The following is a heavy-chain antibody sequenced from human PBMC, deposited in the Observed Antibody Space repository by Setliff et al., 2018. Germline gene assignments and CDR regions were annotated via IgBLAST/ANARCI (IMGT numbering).Heavy chain of an antibody. CDR1: GGTFRDYY. J-gene: IGHJ4*02. V-gene: IGHV4-34*01. D-gene: IGHD6-6*01. Sequence: LSLTCAASGGTFRDYYWTWIRQPPGKGLEWIGEINHSGSSNYNPSLKSRLTISVDTSKNQFSLRLNSVTAADTAVYYCARGRNVAARLLDSWGQGARVTVSS. CDR2: INHSGSS. CDR3: ARGRNVAARLLDS.